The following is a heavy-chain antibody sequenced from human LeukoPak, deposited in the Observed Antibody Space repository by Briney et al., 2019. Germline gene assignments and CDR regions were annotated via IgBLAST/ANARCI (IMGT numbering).Heavy chain of an antibody. D-gene: IGHD2-15*01. CDR1: GGSISSGGYY. Sequence: SQTLSLTCTVSGGSISSGGYYWSWIRQPPGKGLEWIGYIYHSGSTYYNPSLKSRVTISVDRSKNQFSLKLSSVTAADTAVYYCARDQEGVGLDYWGQGTLATVSS. CDR3: ARDQEGVGLDY. V-gene: IGHV4-30-2*01. J-gene: IGHJ4*02. CDR2: IYHSGST.